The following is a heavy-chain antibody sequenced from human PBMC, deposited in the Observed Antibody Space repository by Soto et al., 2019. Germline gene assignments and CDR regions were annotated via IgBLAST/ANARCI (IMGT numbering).Heavy chain of an antibody. V-gene: IGHV3-7*01. D-gene: IGHD3-16*01. CDR1: GFTFGIYW. CDR3: ARQAKIGDRSQFYFDS. J-gene: IGHJ4*02. Sequence: SLRLSCAAAGFTFGIYWMSWVRQAPGKGLEWLATIKWDASEKKYVDSVKGRFTISRDNSQDTLYLQMDSLRPDDTAVYYCARQAKIGDRSQFYFDSWGQGTLVTVSS. CDR2: IKWDASEK.